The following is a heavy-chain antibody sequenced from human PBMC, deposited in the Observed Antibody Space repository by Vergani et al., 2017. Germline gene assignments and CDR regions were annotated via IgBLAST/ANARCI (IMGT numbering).Heavy chain of an antibody. CDR2: IYSGGST. V-gene: IGHV3-53*02. D-gene: IGHD6-13*01. CDR3: ARDRRPAAGGMGWFDP. CDR1: GFTVSSNY. Sequence: EVQLVETGGGLIQPGGSLRLSCAASGFTVSSNYMSWVRQAPGKGLEWVSVIYSGGSTYYADSVKGRFTISRDNSKNTLYLQMNSLRAEDTAVYYCARDRRPAAGGMGWFDPWGQGTLVTVSS. J-gene: IGHJ5*02.